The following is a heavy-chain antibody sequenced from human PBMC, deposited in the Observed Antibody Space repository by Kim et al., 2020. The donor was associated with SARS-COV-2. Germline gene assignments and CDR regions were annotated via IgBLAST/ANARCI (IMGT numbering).Heavy chain of an antibody. D-gene: IGHD3-22*01. V-gene: IGHV3-23*03. CDR3: AKGVNYFDY. Sequence: SRTYYADSVKGRFTISRDNSKNTLYLQMNSLRAEDTAVYYCAKGVNYFDYWGQGTLVTVSS. J-gene: IGHJ4*02. CDR2: SRT.